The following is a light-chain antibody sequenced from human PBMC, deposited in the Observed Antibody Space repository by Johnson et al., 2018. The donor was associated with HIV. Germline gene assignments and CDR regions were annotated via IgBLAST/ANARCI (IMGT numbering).Light chain of an antibody. Sequence: QSVLTQPPSVSAAPGQRVTISCSGSSFNIGINFVSWYQQVPGTAPKLLICESNKRPSGIPNRFSGSKSGTSATLGITGLQTGDEADYYCGTWDSSLNVFGTGTKVTVL. CDR2: ESN. CDR1: SFNIGINF. CDR3: GTWDSSLNV. J-gene: IGLJ1*01. V-gene: IGLV1-51*02.